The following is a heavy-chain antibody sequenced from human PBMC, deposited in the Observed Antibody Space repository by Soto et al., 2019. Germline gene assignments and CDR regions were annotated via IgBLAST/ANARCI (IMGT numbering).Heavy chain of an antibody. CDR2: ISRTGDSA. CDR1: GFSFSDYA. D-gene: IGHD3-22*01. V-gene: IGHV3-23*01. CDR3: AKGPDGSGYYHNWFDS. J-gene: IGHJ5*01. Sequence: EVHLLESGGALVQPGGSLTLSCAASGFSFSDYAMSWIRQAPGKGLEWVSSISRTGDSADSADSVKGRFAISRDRSKNRLSLPMNSLRVEDPAVYYCAKGPDGSGYYHNWFDSWGQGTLITVSS.